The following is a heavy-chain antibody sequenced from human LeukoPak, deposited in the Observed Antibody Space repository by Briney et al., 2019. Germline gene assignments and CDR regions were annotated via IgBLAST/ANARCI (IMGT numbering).Heavy chain of an antibody. CDR2: TNPNRGGT. D-gene: IGHD3-22*01. CDR3: ARDFGRYYYDSSGYKAAYYYYGMDV. CDR1: GYTFTGYY. V-gene: IGHV1-2*04. J-gene: IGHJ6*02. Sequence: ASVKVSCKASGYTFTGYYMHWVRQAPGQGLEWMGWTNPNRGGTNYAQKFQGWVTMTRDTSISTAYMELSRLRSDDTAVYYCARDFGRYYYDSSGYKAAYYYYGMDVWGQGTTVTVSS.